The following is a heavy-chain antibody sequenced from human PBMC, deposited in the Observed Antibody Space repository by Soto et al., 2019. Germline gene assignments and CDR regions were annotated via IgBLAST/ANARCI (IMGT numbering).Heavy chain of an antibody. V-gene: IGHV1-3*01. CDR3: ARDGGVVIIDYYYYGMDV. J-gene: IGHJ6*02. CDR1: GYTFTSYA. Sequence: ASVKVSCKASGYTFTSYAMHWVRQAPGQRLEWMGWINAGNGNTQYSQKFQGRVTITRDTSASTAYMDLSSLRSEDTAVYYCARDGGVVIIDYYYYGMDVWGQGTTVTVS. CDR2: INAGNGNT. D-gene: IGHD3-3*01.